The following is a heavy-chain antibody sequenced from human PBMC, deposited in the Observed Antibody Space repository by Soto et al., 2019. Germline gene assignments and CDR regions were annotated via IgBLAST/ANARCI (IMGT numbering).Heavy chain of an antibody. D-gene: IGHD5-12*01. Sequence: PSETLALTCTVFGDSLGSGSYYWSWIRQPPGKGPEWIGYIYYSGNTKYSPSVKGRASISIDMSKNQFSLRVTSVTAADTAVYYCARHADEATYMDLACINSWGEGTLVTVSS. CDR1: GDSLGSGSYY. CDR2: IYYSGNT. J-gene: IGHJ4*02. CDR3: ARHADEATYMDLACINS. V-gene: IGHV4-61*01.